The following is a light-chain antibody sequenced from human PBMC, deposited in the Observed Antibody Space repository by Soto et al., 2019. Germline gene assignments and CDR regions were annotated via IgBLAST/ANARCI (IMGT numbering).Light chain of an antibody. CDR3: QQYSPSPWT. CDR2: AAS. J-gene: IGKJ1*01. CDR1: QSVRSNY. Sequence: ELVLTQSPGTLTLSPGERATLSFRASQSVRSNYLAWYQQGPVQAPRLLIFAASSRATGIPDRFSGSGSGTDFTLTISRLEPEDFAVYYCQQYSPSPWTFGQGTNVDIK. V-gene: IGKV3-20*01.